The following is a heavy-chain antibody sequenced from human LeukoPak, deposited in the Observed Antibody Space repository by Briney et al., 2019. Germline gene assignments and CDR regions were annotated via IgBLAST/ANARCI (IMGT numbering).Heavy chain of an antibody. CDR2: IVGSSSYT. Sequence: PWGSLTHSRAASGFNFRDYHMSWIRQAPGKGLEWVAYIVGSSSYTNYADSVKGRYIVSRDNGENSLYLQMNSLRDEETAVYYCARDGGRDSTYWYYYWGHGNGVRVSS. J-gene: IGHJ5*01. CDR3: ARDGGRDSTYWYYY. CDR1: GFNFRDYH. D-gene: IGHD6-13*01. V-gene: IGHV3-11*06.